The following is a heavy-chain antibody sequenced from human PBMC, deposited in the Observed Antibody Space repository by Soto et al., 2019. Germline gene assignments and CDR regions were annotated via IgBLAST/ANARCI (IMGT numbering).Heavy chain of an antibody. D-gene: IGHD5-12*01. V-gene: IGHV4-59*01. J-gene: IGHJ4*02. Sequence: PSETQSLTCTVSGDSSTDYYWSWIRESPGKGLEWIAYIHHTGTANYNPSLKSRVTISVDTSKSQFSLRLSSVTAADTAVYFCARYSVATIRFFDYWGQGTLVTVSS. CDR1: GDSSTDYY. CDR2: IHHTGTA. CDR3: ARYSVATIRFFDY.